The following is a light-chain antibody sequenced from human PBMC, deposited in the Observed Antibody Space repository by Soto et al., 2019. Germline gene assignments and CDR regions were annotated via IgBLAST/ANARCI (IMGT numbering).Light chain of an antibody. V-gene: IGKV3-15*01. CDR2: GAS. CDR1: QSVSSN. J-gene: IGKJ1*01. CDR3: QPYNNWPGT. Sequence: EIVMTQSPATLSVSPGERATLSCRASQSVSSNLAWYQQKPDQAPRLLIYGASTRATGIPARFSGSGSGTEFTLTISSLQSEDFAVYYCQPYNNWPGTFGQGTKV.